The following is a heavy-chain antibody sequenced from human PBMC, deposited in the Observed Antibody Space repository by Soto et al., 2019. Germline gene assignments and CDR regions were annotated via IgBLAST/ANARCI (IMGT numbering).Heavy chain of an antibody. Sequence: PSETLSLTCTVSGGSSTNGGYYWSWIRQHPGKGLEWIGYIYYTGTTYYNPSLKSRLTISFDTFRYQFSLEVNSVSAADTAVYYYARVDSSGYTFEHWGEGTRVT. CDR2: IYYTGTT. CDR1: GGSSTNGGYY. D-gene: IGHD3-22*01. J-gene: IGHJ4*02. V-gene: IGHV4-31*03. CDR3: ARVDSSGYTFEH.